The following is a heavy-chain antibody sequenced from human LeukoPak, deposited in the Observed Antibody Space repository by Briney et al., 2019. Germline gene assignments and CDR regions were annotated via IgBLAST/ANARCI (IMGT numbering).Heavy chain of an antibody. CDR3: AKAGAVCSSSSCYANY. V-gene: IGHV3-23*01. D-gene: IGHD2-2*01. CDR1: GFTFSSYA. CDR2: ISGSGGDT. J-gene: IGHJ4*02. Sequence: GGSLRLSCAASGFTFSSYAMSWVRQAPGKGLEWVSAISGSGGDTYYADSVKGRFTISRDNSKNTLYLQMNSLRAEDTALYYCAKAGAVCSSSSCYANYWGQGTLVTVSS.